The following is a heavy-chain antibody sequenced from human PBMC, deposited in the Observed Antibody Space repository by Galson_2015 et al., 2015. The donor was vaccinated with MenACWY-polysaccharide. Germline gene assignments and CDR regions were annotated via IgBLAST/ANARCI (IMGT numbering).Heavy chain of an antibody. CDR3: SRPLDSGTYALGY. D-gene: IGHD3-10*01. J-gene: IGHJ4*02. V-gene: IGHV3-74*01. Sequence: SLRLSCAASGFTFSNYWMHWVHQSPGTGVEWVSIIKYDGSITGCADSVKGRFTIARDNAKNTLYLQMDSLTAEDTAVYYCSRPLDSGTYALGYWGQGTLVTVSS. CDR1: GFTFSNYW. CDR2: IKYDGSIT.